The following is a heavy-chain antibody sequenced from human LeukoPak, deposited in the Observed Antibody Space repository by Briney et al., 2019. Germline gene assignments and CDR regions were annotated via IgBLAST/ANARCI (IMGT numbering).Heavy chain of an antibody. CDR2: INHSGST. J-gene: IGHJ3*02. CDR3: ASRRDGYIRRGGRAFDI. V-gene: IGHV4-34*01. CDR1: GGSFSGYY. D-gene: IGHD5-24*01. Sequence: SETLSLTYAVYGGSFSGYYWSWIRQPPGKGLEWIGEINHSGSTNYNPSLKSRVTISVDTSKNQFSLKLSSVTAADTAVYYCASRRDGYIRRGGRAFDIWGQGTMVTVSS.